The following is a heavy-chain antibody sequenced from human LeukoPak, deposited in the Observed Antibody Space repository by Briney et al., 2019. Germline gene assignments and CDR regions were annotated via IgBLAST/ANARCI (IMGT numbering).Heavy chain of an antibody. Sequence: ASVKVSCKASGYTFTSYDINWVRQATGQGLEWMGWMNPNSGNTGYAQKFQGRVTMTRNTSKSTAYMELSSLRSEDTAVYYCARGKVDPKYYYYYMDVWGKGTTVTVSS. D-gene: IGHD2-15*01. CDR1: GYTFTSYD. CDR2: MNPNSGNT. V-gene: IGHV1-8*01. CDR3: ARGKVDPKYYYYYMDV. J-gene: IGHJ6*03.